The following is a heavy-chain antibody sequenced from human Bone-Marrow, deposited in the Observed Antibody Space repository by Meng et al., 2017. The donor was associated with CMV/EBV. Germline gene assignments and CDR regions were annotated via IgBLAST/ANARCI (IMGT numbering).Heavy chain of an antibody. CDR1: GFTFISYA. Sequence: GGSLRLSCAASGFTFISYAIHWVRQAPGKGLEWMGRIIPILGIANYAQKFQGRVTITADKSTSTAYMELSSLRSEDTAVYYCARGCHGEWLLNYYYYGMDVWGQGTTVTVSS. V-gene: IGHV1-69*04. J-gene: IGHJ6*02. CDR2: IIPILGIA. CDR3: ARGCHGEWLLNYYYYGMDV. D-gene: IGHD3-3*01.